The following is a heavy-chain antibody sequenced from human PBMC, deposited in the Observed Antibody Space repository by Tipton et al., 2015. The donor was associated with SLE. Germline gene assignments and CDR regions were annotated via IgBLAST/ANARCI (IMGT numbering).Heavy chain of an antibody. J-gene: IGHJ6*03. D-gene: IGHD2-2*01. CDR1: GGFFSGYY. Sequence: TLSLTCAVYGGFFSGYYWSWIRQPPGKGLEWIGEINPSGSTHYNPSLKSRVTISVDTSKNQFSLKLSSVTAADTAVYYCARGYCSSTSCYYYYMDVWGKGTTVTVSS. V-gene: IGHV4-34*01. CDR2: INPSGST. CDR3: ARGYCSSTSCYYYYMDV.